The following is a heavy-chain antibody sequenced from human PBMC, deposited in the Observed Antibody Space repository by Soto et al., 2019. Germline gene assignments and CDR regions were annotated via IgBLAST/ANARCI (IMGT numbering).Heavy chain of an antibody. CDR2: IIFDSDDT. D-gene: IGHD2-21*01. V-gene: IGHV1-8*01. CDR1: TYD. Sequence: QGQLVQSGAEVKKPGASVKVSCKTSTYDINWVRHAPGQGLEWMGYIIFDSDDTGNAQKFQGRVTLTGDTSISTAYMELSGLTSEDTAIYYCAAYQQGAGFTKWGQGTLVTVSS. J-gene: IGHJ4*02. CDR3: AAYQQGAGFTK.